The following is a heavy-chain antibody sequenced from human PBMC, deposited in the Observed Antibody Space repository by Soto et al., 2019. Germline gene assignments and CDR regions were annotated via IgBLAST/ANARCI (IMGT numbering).Heavy chain of an antibody. V-gene: IGHV1-69*13. D-gene: IGHD2-2*01. J-gene: IGHJ4*02. CDR1: GVTVSSDA. CDR3: ARDPSPRYCSSTSCPPYYLDY. CDR2: IIPIFGTA. Sequence: SVKVSCKASGVTVSSDAISWVRQAPGQGLEWMGGIIPIFGTANYAQKFQGRVTITADESTSTAYMELSSLRSEDTAVYYCARDPSPRYCSSTSCPPYYLDYWGQGTLVTVSS.